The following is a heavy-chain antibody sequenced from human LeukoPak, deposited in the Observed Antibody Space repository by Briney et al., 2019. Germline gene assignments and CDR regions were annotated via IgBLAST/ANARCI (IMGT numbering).Heavy chain of an antibody. CDR2: IHPSTGNP. D-gene: IGHD3-16*02. CDR1: GYSFTNYA. V-gene: IGHV7-4-1*02. CDR3: ARALDSLGGLSLPDY. J-gene: IGHJ4*02. Sequence: ASVKVSCKASGYSFTNYAMNWVRQAPGQGLEFMGWIHPSTGNPAYAQGFSGRFVFSLDTSVTTTYLQISGLKAEDTAVYFCARALDSLGGLSLPDYWGQGTLVTVSS.